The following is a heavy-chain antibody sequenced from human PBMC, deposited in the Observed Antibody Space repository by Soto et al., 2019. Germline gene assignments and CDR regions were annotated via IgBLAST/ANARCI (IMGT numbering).Heavy chain of an antibody. CDR1: GGTFNNYP. J-gene: IGHJ6*02. V-gene: IGHV1-69*13. CDR2: SIPIFGTA. Sequence: SVKVSCKASGGTFNNYPITWVRQAPGEGLEWMGGSIPIFGTANYAQKLQGRVTISVDESTSTAYMELSSLRSEDTAVYYCARGRGYSGDDHYYYFDMDVWGQGTTVTVSS. D-gene: IGHD5-12*01. CDR3: ARGRGYSGDDHYYYFDMDV.